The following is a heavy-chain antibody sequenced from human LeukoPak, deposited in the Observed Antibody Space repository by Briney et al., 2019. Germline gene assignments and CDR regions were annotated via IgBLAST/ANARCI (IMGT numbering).Heavy chain of an antibody. CDR3: ATHGYSYGYGWFDP. Sequence: SVTVSCKASGGTFSSYAISWVRQAPGQGLEWMGGIIPIFGTANYAKKFQGRVTITTDESTSTAYMELSSLRSEDTAVYYCATHGYSYGYGWFDPWGQGTLVTVSS. V-gene: IGHV1-69*05. CDR2: IIPIFGTA. J-gene: IGHJ5*02. D-gene: IGHD5-18*01. CDR1: GGTFSSYA.